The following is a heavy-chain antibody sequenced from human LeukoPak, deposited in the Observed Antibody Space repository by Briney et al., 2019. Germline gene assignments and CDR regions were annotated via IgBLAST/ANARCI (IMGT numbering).Heavy chain of an antibody. CDR3: ALSSTVTTPGPWYFDL. CDR2: IYYSGST. J-gene: IGHJ2*01. V-gene: IGHV4-59*01. CDR1: GGSISSYY. Sequence: PSETLSLTCTVSGGSISSYYWSWIRQPPGKGLEWIGYIYYSGSTNYNPSLKSRVTISVDTSKNQFSLKLSSVTAADTAVYYCALSSTVTTPGPWYFDLRGRGTLVTVSS. D-gene: IGHD4-17*01.